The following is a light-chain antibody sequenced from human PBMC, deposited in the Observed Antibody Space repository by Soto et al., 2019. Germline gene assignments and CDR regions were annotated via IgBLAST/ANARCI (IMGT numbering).Light chain of an antibody. Sequence: DIQMTQSPSSVFASVGDRVTITSRASQDISTWLAWYQQRPGKGPKLLIYAASSLQSGVPSRFSGSGSGTDFTLTISSLQPEDFATYYCQQANSFPLTFGGGTKVDIK. V-gene: IGKV1-12*01. CDR2: AAS. CDR3: QQANSFPLT. CDR1: QDISTW. J-gene: IGKJ4*01.